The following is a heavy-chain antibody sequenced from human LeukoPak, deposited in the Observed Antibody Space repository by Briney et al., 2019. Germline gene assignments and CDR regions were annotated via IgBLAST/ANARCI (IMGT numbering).Heavy chain of an antibody. D-gene: IGHD2-15*01. CDR2: ISGSGGST. CDR3: AKGVVVVAAYSYYFDY. J-gene: IGHJ4*02. Sequence: GGSLRLFCAASGFTFSSYAMSWVRQAPGKGMEWVSGISGSGGSTHYADSVKGQFTISRDNSKTTLYLKMNSLRAEDTAVYYCAKGVVVVAAYSYYFDYWGQGTLVTVSS. CDR1: GFTFSSYA. V-gene: IGHV3-23*01.